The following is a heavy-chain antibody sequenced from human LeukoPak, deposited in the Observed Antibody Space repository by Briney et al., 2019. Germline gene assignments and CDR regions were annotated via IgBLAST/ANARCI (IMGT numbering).Heavy chain of an antibody. Sequence: HPGGSLRLSCAASGFTFSSYGMHWVRQAPGKGLEWVAVISYDGSNKYYADSVKGRFTISRDNSKNTLYLQMNSLRAEDTAVYYCAKVPKFYYDSSGPEGDWGQGTLVTVSS. J-gene: IGHJ4*02. CDR3: AKVPKFYYDSSGPEGD. CDR1: GFTFSSYG. V-gene: IGHV3-30*18. D-gene: IGHD3-22*01. CDR2: ISYDGSNK.